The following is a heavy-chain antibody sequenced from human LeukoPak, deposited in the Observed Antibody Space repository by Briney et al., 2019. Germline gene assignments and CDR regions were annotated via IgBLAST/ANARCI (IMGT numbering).Heavy chain of an antibody. CDR1: GFTFSSYG. J-gene: IGHJ3*02. D-gene: IGHD5-18*01. CDR3: AKDPPTVMANAFHI. V-gene: IGHV3-23*01. Sequence: PGGSLRLSCAASGFTFSSYGMSWVRQAPGKGLEWVSGINTSGGTTYYADSVKGRFTISRDNSKNTLYLQMNSLGADDTAAYYCAKDPPTVMANAFHIWGQGTMVTVSS. CDR2: INTSGGTT.